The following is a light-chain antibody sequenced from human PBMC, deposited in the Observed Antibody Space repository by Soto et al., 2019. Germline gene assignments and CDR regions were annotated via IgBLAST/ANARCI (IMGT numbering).Light chain of an antibody. CDR1: QSISNY. Sequence: DIQMTQSPSSLSASVGDRVTITCRASQSISNYLNWYQQKPGKAPKFLIYAASSLQSGVPSRFSGRGSGTDFTLTISSLQPEDFAIYYCQQSHSTPLTFGGGTKVEIK. CDR2: AAS. CDR3: QQSHSTPLT. J-gene: IGKJ4*01. V-gene: IGKV1-39*01.